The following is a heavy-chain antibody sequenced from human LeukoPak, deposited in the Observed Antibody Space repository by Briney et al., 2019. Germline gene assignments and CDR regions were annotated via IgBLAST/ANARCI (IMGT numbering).Heavy chain of an antibody. V-gene: IGHV3-30-3*01. CDR1: GFTFSSYA. D-gene: IGHD1-26*01. J-gene: IGHJ5*02. CDR2: ISYDGSNK. CDR3: ARNRIVGASNWFDP. Sequence: GGSLRLSCAASGFTFSSYAMHWVRQAPGKGLEWVAVISYDGSNKYYADSVKGRFTISRDNSKNTLYLQMSSLRAEDTAVYYCARNRIVGASNWFDPWGQGTLVTVSS.